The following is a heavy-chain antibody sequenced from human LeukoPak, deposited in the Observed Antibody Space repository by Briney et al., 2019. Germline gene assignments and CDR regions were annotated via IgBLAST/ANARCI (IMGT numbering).Heavy chain of an antibody. V-gene: IGHV3-48*04. CDR2: ISSSGTTI. J-gene: IGHJ4*02. CDR3: ARDAKDYYESSGYYHVPGGC. CDR1: GFTFRTSG. D-gene: IGHD3-22*01. Sequence: PGGSLRLSCAASGFTFRTSGMNWVRQAPGKGLEWVSYISSSGTTISYAQSVKGRFTISRDNAKNSLYLQMNSLRAEDTAVYHCARDAKDYYESSGYYHVPGGCWGQGTLVTVSP.